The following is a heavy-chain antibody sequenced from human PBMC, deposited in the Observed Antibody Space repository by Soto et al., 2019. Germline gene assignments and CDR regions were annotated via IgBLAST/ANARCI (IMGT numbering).Heavy chain of an antibody. J-gene: IGHJ4*02. CDR1: GGSISSYY. CDR3: AGGLHRSGSYKGY. Sequence: TLSLTCAVSGGSISSYYWSWVRQPPGKGLEWIGYIYYSGSTNYNPSLKSRVTISVDTSKNQFSLKLSSVTAADTAVYYCAGGLHRSGSYKGYWGQGTLVTVSS. D-gene: IGHD3-10*01. CDR2: IYYSGST. V-gene: IGHV4-59*01.